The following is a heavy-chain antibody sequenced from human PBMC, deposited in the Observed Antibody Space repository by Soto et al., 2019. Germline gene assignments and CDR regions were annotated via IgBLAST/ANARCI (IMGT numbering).Heavy chain of an antibody. Sequence: SETLSLTCTVSGGSISSYYWSWIRQPPGKGLEWIGYIYYSGSTNYNPSLKSRVTISVDTSKNQFSLKLSSVTAADTAVYYCARSVKLRYFDWLSRTHNWFDPWGQGTLVTVS. J-gene: IGHJ5*02. CDR1: GGSISSYY. V-gene: IGHV4-59*01. CDR2: IYYSGST. D-gene: IGHD3-9*01. CDR3: ARSVKLRYFDWLSRTHNWFDP.